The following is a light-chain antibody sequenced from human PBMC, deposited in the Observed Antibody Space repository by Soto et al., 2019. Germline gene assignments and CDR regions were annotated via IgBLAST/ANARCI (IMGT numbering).Light chain of an antibody. CDR3: QQYGSSPLFT. Sequence: EIVLTQSPGTLSLSPGERATLSCRASQSVSSSYLAWYQQKPGQAPRLLIYAASSRATGIPDRFSGSGSGTDFTHTISRLEPEDFAVYYCQQYGSSPLFTFGPGTKVDIK. CDR2: AAS. CDR1: QSVSSSY. J-gene: IGKJ3*01. V-gene: IGKV3-20*01.